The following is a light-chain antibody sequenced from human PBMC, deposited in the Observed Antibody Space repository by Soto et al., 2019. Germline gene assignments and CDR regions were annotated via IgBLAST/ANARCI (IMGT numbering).Light chain of an antibody. CDR1: QSVSSDY. CDR3: QQYHTSRM. Sequence: VLTQSPGTPSFSPRPGATLSCRASQSVSSDYLAWYQKKPGQAPRLLIYGASSRATGIPDRFSGSGSGTDFTLTISRLEPEDSAVYYCQQYHTSRMFGQGTNVDIK. J-gene: IGKJ1*01. V-gene: IGKV3-20*01. CDR2: GAS.